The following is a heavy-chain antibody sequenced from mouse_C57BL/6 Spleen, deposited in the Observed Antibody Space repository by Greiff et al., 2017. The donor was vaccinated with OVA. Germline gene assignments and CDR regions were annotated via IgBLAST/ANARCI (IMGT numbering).Heavy chain of an antibody. CDR2: IDPSDSYT. J-gene: IGHJ4*01. Sequence: VQLQQPGAELVMPGASVKLSCKASGYTFTSYWMHWVKQRPGQGLEWIGEIDPSDSYTNYNQKFKGKSTLTVDKSSSTAYMQLSSLTSEDSAVDYCARRGYGYAMDYWGQGTSVTVSS. D-gene: IGHD3-1*01. V-gene: IGHV1-69*01. CDR1: GYTFTSYW. CDR3: ARRGYGYAMDY.